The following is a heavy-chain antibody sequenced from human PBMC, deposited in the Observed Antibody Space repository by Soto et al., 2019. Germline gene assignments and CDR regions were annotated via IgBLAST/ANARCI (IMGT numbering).Heavy chain of an antibody. Sequence: QVQLQESGPGLVKPSGTLSLTCAVSGGSISSSNWWSWVRQPPGKGLEWIGEIYHSGSTNYNPSLTSRFTISVHKSKDQFSLKLSSVTSEETAVYCGARVGGSDYDGMAGWGQGTTVTVSS. D-gene: IGHD1-26*01. J-gene: IGHJ6*02. CDR3: ARVGGSDYDGMAG. CDR1: GGSISSSNW. V-gene: IGHV4-4*01. CDR2: IYHSGST.